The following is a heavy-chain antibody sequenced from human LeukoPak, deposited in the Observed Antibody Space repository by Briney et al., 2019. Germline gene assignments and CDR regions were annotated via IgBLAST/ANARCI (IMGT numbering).Heavy chain of an antibody. CDR1: GFTFSNAW. V-gene: IGHV3-30*18. D-gene: IGHD2-2*01. J-gene: IGHJ4*02. CDR2: ISYDGSNK. Sequence: GGSLRLSCAASGFTFSNAWMSWVRQAPGKGLEWVAVISYDGSNKYYADSVKGRFTISRDNSKNTLYLQMNSLRAEDTAVYYCAKASEFGTSSPYHYFDYWGQGTLVTVSS. CDR3: AKASEFGTSSPYHYFDY.